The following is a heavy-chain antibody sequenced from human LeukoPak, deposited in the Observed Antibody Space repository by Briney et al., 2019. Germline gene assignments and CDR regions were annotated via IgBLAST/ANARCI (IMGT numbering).Heavy chain of an antibody. V-gene: IGHV1-46*01. Sequence: ASVKVSCKASGYTFTSYYMHWVRQAPGQGLEWMGIINPSGGSTSYAQKFQRRVTMTRDMSTSTDYMELSSLRSEDTAVYYYWRDNSVEDNAWWFDPWGQGTLVTVSS. CDR2: INPSGGST. J-gene: IGHJ5*02. CDR1: GYTFTSYY. D-gene: IGHD2-8*02. CDR3: WRDNSVEDNAWWFDP.